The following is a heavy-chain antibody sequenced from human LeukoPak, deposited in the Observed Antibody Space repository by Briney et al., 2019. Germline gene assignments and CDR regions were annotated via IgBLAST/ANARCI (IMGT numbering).Heavy chain of an antibody. CDR1: GYTFTGYY. CDR2: INPNSGGT. Sequence: ASVKVSCKASGYTFTGYYMHWVRPAPGQGLEWMGWINPNSGGTNFAQKFQGRVTMTRDTSISTAYMELSSLRSDDTAVYYCAREGSDSSGYSSGTFDYWGQGTLVTVSS. CDR3: AREGSDSSGYSSGTFDY. D-gene: IGHD3-22*01. J-gene: IGHJ4*02. V-gene: IGHV1-2*02.